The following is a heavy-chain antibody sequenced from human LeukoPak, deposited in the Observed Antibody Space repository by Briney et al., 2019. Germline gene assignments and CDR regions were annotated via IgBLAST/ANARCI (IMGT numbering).Heavy chain of an antibody. CDR2: ISYDGSNK. J-gene: IGHJ6*02. CDR3: AKDSSEVVGALNGMDV. CDR1: GFTFSSYG. Sequence: GGSLRLSCAASGFTFSSYGMHWVRQAPGKGLEWVAVISYDGSNKYYADSVKGRFTISRDNSKNTLYLQMNSLRAEDTAVYYCAKDSSEVVGALNGMDVWGQGTTVTVSS. V-gene: IGHV3-30*18. D-gene: IGHD1-26*01.